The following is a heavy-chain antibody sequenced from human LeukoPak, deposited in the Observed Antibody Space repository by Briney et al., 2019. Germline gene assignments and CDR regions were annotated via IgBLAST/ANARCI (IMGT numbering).Heavy chain of an antibody. D-gene: IGHD3-22*01. V-gene: IGHV3-30*18. Sequence: PGGSLRLSCAASGFTFSSYDMHWARQAPGKGLEWVAVVSYDGSNEYYADSVKGRFTISRDNSKNTLYLQINSLRAEDTAVYYCAKDRFPTYYYDSSGYYSSGFDPWSQGTLVTVSS. CDR1: GFTFSSYD. J-gene: IGHJ5*02. CDR2: VSYDGSNE. CDR3: AKDRFPTYYYDSSGYYSSGFDP.